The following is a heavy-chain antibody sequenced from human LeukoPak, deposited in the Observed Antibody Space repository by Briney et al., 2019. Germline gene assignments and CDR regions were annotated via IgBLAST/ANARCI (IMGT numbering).Heavy chain of an antibody. J-gene: IGHJ6*03. CDR1: GGFISSSSYY. CDR2: IYYSGST. V-gene: IGHV4-39*01. D-gene: IGHD1-26*01. CDR3: ARGIRELLGYYYYYMDV. Sequence: PSETLSLTCIVSGGFISSSSYYWGWIRQPPGKGLEWIGTIYYSGSTYYNPSLNSRVTISVDTSKNQFSLKLSSVTAADTAVYYCARGIRELLGYYYYYMDVWGKGTTVTVSS.